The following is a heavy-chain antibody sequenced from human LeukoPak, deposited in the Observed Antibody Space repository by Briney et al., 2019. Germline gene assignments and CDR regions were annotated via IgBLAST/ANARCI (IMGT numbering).Heavy chain of an antibody. V-gene: IGHV1-69*13. CDR1: GGTFSSYA. Sequence: SVKVSCKASGGTFSSYAISWVRQAPGQGLEWMGGIIPIFGTATYAQKFQGRVTITADESTSTAYMELSSLRSEDTAVYYCARARGWGVTSYYYYYMDVWGKGTTVTVSS. CDR2: IIPIFGTA. D-gene: IGHD4-11*01. CDR3: ARARGWGVTSYYYYYMDV. J-gene: IGHJ6*03.